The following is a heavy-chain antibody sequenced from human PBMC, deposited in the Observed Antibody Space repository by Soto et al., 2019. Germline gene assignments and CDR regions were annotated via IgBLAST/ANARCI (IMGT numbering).Heavy chain of an antibody. CDR1: GFTFSDYY. D-gene: IGHD6-13*01. J-gene: IGHJ6*02. CDR3: ARDDSSSWYLPPLGYYYYGMDV. CDR2: ISSSSSYT. Sequence: GGSLRLSCAASGFTFSDYYMSWIRQAPGKGLEWVSYISSSSSYTNYADSVKGRFTISRDNAKNSLYLQMNSLRAEDTAVYYCARDDSSSWYLPPLGYYYYGMDVWGQGTTVTVSS. V-gene: IGHV3-11*06.